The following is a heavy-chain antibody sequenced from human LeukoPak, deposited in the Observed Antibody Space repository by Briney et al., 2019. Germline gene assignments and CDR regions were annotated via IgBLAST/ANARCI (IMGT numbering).Heavy chain of an antibody. V-gene: IGHV4-34*01. CDR1: GGSFSGYY. CDR3: ARQGLLRSIVVVPAAPDY. CDR2: IYYSGST. D-gene: IGHD2-2*01. Sequence: SETLSLTCAVYGGSFSGYYWSWIRQPPGKGLEWIGSIYYSGSTYYNPSLKSRVTISVDTSKNQFSLKLSSVTAADTAVYYCARQGLLRSIVVVPAAPDYWGQGTLVTVSS. J-gene: IGHJ4*02.